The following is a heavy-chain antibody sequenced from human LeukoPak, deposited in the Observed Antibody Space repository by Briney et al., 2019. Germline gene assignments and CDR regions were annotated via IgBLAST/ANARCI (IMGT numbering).Heavy chain of an antibody. CDR1: RFSHSNSY. D-gene: IGHD5-18*01. CDR2: IYSGDIT. J-gene: IGHJ4*02. CDR3: ARGSGYSYGFPDY. Sequence: GRSQRLSCGAWRFSHSNSYTSWVPQAPAKGLEWVSVIYSGDITYYTDFVKGRFTIYRDNSKNTLYLQMNSLRAEDTAVYYCARGSGYSYGFPDYWGQGTLVTVSS. V-gene: IGHV3-53*01.